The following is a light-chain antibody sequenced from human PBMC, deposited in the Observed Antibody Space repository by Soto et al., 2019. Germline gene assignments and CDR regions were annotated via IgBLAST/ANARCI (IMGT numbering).Light chain of an antibody. CDR2: DGS. J-gene: IGKJ5*01. Sequence: EIVLTQSPATLSVSPGEGVSLSCRAIQNLHSHLDWYQQRPGQAPRALIYDGSRRAAGVPDRVSGDGSGTDYTLTISSLEPEDFAVYYCQQRTRWPMTFGQGTRLEIK. CDR3: QQRTRWPMT. V-gene: IGKV3-11*01. CDR1: QNLHSH.